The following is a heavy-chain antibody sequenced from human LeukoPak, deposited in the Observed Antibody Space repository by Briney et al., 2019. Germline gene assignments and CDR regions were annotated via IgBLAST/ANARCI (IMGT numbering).Heavy chain of an antibody. J-gene: IGHJ4*02. D-gene: IGHD7-27*01. V-gene: IGHV1-8*01. CDR1: RYTFSNYD. Sequence: ASVKVSCMASRYTFSNYDINWVRQATGQGLEWMGWMSPNSGNTGYAQKFQGRVTMTRNTSISTDYMELTSLGTEDTAGYYCVGGAPNWGFGYWGQGTLVTASS. CDR2: MSPNSGNT. CDR3: VGGAPNWGFGY.